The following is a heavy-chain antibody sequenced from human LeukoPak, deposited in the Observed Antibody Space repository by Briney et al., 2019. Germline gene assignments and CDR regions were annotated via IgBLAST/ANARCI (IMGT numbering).Heavy chain of an antibody. CDR1: GGPISSGSYY. CDR2: IYTSGSP. Sequence: SQTLSLICTVSGGPISSGSYYWSWIRQPAGKGLEWIGRIYTSGSPHYNPPLKSRLTISVDTPKNPFSLKLSSVTAADTAVYYCARVVGLTGYRSSWYSGYYYYMDVWGKGTTVTVSS. J-gene: IGHJ6*03. D-gene: IGHD6-13*01. V-gene: IGHV4-61*02. CDR3: ARVVGLTGYRSSWYSGYYYYMDV.